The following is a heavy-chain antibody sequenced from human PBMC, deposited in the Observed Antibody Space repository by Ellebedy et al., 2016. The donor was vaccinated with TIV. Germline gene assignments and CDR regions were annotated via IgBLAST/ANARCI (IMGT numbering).Heavy chain of an antibody. J-gene: IGHJ6*02. V-gene: IGHV1-2*02. CDR1: GYTFTGYY. D-gene: IGHD7-27*01. Sequence: ASVKVSCKASGYTFTGYYMHWARQAPGQGLEWMGWINPNSGGTNYAQKFQGRVTMTRDTSISTAYLQWSSLKASDTAMYYCARQKTGGGMDVWGQGTTVTVSS. CDR2: INPNSGGT. CDR3: ARQKTGGGMDV.